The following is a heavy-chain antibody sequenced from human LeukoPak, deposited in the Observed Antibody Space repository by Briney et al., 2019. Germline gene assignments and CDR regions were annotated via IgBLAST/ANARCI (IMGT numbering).Heavy chain of an antibody. J-gene: IGHJ4*02. CDR1: GYTFNAYY. V-gene: IGHV1-24*01. Sequence: GASVKVSCKTSGYTFNAYYMHWVRQAPGKGLELMGGFDPEDGETIYAQKFQGRVTMTEDTSTATAYMELSRLRSEDTAVYYCATDPLRWYTFDYWGQGTLVTVSS. CDR2: FDPEDGET. D-gene: IGHD4-23*01. CDR3: ATDPLRWYTFDY.